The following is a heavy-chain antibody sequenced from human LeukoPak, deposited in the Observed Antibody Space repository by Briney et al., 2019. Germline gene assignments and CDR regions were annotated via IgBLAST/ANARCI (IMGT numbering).Heavy chain of an antibody. V-gene: IGHV1-2*06. CDR1: GYTFTGYY. J-gene: IGHJ3*02. D-gene: IGHD2-15*01. Sequence: ASVKVSCKASGYTFTGYYMHWVRQAPGQGLEWMGRINPNSGGTNYAQKFQGRVTMTRDTSISTAYMELSRLRSDDTAVYYCASRNRVYCSGGSCYSSNGAFDIWGQGTMDTVSS. CDR3: ASRNRVYCSGGSCYSSNGAFDI. CDR2: INPNSGGT.